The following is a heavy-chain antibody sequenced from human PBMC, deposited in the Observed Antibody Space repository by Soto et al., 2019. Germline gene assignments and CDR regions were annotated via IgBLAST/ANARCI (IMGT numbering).Heavy chain of an antibody. CDR3: ARGWEYYGMDV. Sequence: SETLSLTCTVSGGSISSDDYYWNWIRQRPGKGLEWIGNIYYRGNTNYNPSLKSRIIMSMDMSENQFSLKLTSVTAADTAVYYCARGWEYYGMDVWGQGTTVTVSS. D-gene: IGHD1-26*01. J-gene: IGHJ6*02. CDR2: IYYRGNT. CDR1: GGSISSDDYY. V-gene: IGHV4-31*03.